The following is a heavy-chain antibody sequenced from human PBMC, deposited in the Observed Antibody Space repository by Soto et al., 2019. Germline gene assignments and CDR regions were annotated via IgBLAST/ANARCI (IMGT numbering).Heavy chain of an antibody. CDR2: INPIFGTA. D-gene: IGHD6-13*01. CDR3: AREAAAGRNWFDP. CDR1: GDTFSSNA. V-gene: IGHV1-69*06. J-gene: IGHJ5*02. Sequence: QVQLVQSGAEVKKPGSSVKVSCKASGDTFSSNAINWVRQAPGQGLEWMGGINPIFGTAKYAQKLQGRGTITADKSTSTAYMELSSLRSEDTAVYYCAREAAAGRNWFDPWGQGTLVAVSS.